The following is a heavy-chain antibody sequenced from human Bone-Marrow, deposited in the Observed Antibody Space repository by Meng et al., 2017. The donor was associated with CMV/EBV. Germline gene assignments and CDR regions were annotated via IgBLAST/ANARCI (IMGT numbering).Heavy chain of an antibody. CDR2: IHPHRGDT. J-gene: IGHJ4*02. V-gene: IGHV1-2*02. D-gene: IGHD7-27*01. CDR1: GYTFTAHY. CDR3: ARDNNWGPYY. Sequence: ASVKVSCKASGYTFTAHYFHWVRQAPGQGLEWMGWIHPHRGDTNYAQQFQGRVTLTRDTSINTGYMELTRLTSDDTAVYYCARDNNWGPYYWGQGTLATVSS.